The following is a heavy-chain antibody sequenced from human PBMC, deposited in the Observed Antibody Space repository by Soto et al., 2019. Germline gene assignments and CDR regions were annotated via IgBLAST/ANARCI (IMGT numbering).Heavy chain of an antibody. D-gene: IGHD2-2*01. CDR3: ARDGHCSSTSCYHPGDY. J-gene: IGHJ4*02. CDR2: ISSSSSYI. V-gene: IGHV3-21*01. Sequence: GESLKISCAASGFTFSSYSMNWVRQAPGKGLEWVSSISSSSSYIYYADSVKGRFTISRDNAKNSLYLQLNSLRAEDTAVYYCARDGHCSSTSCYHPGDYWGQGTLVTVSS. CDR1: GFTFSSYS.